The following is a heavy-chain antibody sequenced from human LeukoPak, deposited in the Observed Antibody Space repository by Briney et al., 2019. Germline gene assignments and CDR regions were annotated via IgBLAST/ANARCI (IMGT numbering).Heavy chain of an antibody. CDR1: GFTFSSYE. CDR3: ARDTMGRVAVAGNTQSYYYYYGMDV. J-gene: IGHJ6*02. CDR2: ISSSGSTI. D-gene: IGHD6-19*01. V-gene: IGHV3-48*03. Sequence: GGSLRLSCAASGFTFSSYEMNWVRQAPGKGLEWVSYISSSGSTIYYADSVKGRFTISRDNAKNSLYLQMNSLRAEDTAVYYCARDTMGRVAVAGNTQSYYYYYGMDVWGQGTTVTVSS.